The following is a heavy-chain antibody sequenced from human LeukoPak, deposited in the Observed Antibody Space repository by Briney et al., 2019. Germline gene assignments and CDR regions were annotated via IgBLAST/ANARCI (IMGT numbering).Heavy chain of an antibody. CDR2: IYYSGST. CDR1: GGSISSGGYY. Sequence: PSETLSLTCTVSGGSISSGGYYWSWIRQHPGKGLEWIGYIYYSGSTYYNPSLKSRVTISVDTSKNQFSLKLSSVTAADTAAYYCARLVDTATGYFDYWGQGTLVTVSS. CDR3: ARLVDTATGYFDY. J-gene: IGHJ4*02. V-gene: IGHV4-31*03. D-gene: IGHD5-18*01.